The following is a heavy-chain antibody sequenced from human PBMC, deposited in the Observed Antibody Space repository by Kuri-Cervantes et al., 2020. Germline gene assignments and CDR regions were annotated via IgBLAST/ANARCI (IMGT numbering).Heavy chain of an antibody. Sequence: ASVKVSCKASGYTFTSYCMHWVRQAPGQGLEWMGIINPSGGSTSYAQKFQGRVTMTRDTSTSTVYMELSSLRSEDTAVYYLARELLDTYCFDYWGQGTLVTVSS. D-gene: IGHD1-1*01. V-gene: IGHV1-46*01. CDR3: ARELLDTYCFDY. CDR1: GYTFTSYC. CDR2: INPSGGST. J-gene: IGHJ4*02.